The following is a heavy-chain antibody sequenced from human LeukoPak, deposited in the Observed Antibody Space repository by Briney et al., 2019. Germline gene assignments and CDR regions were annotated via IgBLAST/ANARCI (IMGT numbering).Heavy chain of an antibody. V-gene: IGHV4-4*07. D-gene: IGHD3-22*01. CDR2: IYTSGST. CDR1: GGSISSYY. Sequence: SETLSLTCTVSGGSISSYYWSWIRQPAGKGLEWIGRIYTSGSTNYNPSLKSRVTMSVDTSKNQFSLKLSSVTAADTAVYYCARDQYYYDSSGYSGLDYWGQGTLVTVSS. J-gene: IGHJ4*02. CDR3: ARDQYYYDSSGYSGLDY.